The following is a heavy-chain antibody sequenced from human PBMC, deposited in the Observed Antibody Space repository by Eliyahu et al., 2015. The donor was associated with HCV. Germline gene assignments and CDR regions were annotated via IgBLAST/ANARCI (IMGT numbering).Heavy chain of an antibody. V-gene: IGHV3-23*01. J-gene: IGHJ4*02. CDR2: ISGSGGST. CDR1: GFXFSSYA. CDR3: AKEGGQWLDPIDY. D-gene: IGHD6-19*01. Sequence: EVQLLESGGGLVQPGGSLRLXXXASGFXFSSYAMSWVRQAPGKGLEWVSAISGSGGSTYYADSVKGRFTISRDNSKNTLYLQMNSLRAEDTAVYYCAKEGGQWLDPIDYWGQGTLVTVSS.